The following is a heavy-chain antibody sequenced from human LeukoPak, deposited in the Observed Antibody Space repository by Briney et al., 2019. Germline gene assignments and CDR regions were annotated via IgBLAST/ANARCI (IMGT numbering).Heavy chain of an antibody. V-gene: IGHV4-59*01. CDR2: IYYSGST. J-gene: IGHJ3*02. CDR3: ASHVSYAFDI. CDR1: GGSISNYY. Sequence: SETLSLTCTVSGGSISNYYWSWIRQPPEKELEWIGYIYYSGSTNYNPSLKSRVTISVDTSKNQFSLKLSSVTAADTAVYYCASHVSYAFDIWGQGTMVTVSS.